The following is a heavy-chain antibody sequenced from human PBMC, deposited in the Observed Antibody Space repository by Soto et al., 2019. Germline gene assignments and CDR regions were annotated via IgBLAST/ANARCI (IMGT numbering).Heavy chain of an antibody. J-gene: IGHJ3*02. CDR1: GGSISSGGYY. CDR2: IYYSGST. CDR3: ARERSSVHAFHI. Sequence: QVQLQESGPGLVKPSQTLSLTCTVSGGSISSGGYYWSWIRQHPGKGLEWIGYIYYSGSTYYTPSLKSRVTLSVDKSKNQFSLELSSVTAADTAVYYCARERSSVHAFHIWGQGTMVTVSS. D-gene: IGHD2-15*01. V-gene: IGHV4-31*03.